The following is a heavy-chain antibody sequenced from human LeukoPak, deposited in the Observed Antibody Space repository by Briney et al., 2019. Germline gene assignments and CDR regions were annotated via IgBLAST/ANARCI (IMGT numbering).Heavy chain of an antibody. J-gene: IGHJ4*02. CDR2: MNPNSGNT. CDR1: GYTFTSYD. Sequence: ASVKVSCKASGYTFTSYDINWVRQATGQGLEWMGWMNPNSGNTGYAQKFQGRVTITRNTSISTAYMELSSLRSEDTAVYYCARGPYGSGSYGVDYWGQGTLVTVSS. D-gene: IGHD3-10*01. CDR3: ARGPYGSGSYGVDY. V-gene: IGHV1-8*03.